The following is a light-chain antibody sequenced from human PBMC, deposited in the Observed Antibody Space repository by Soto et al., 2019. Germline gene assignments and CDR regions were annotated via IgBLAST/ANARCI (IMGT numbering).Light chain of an antibody. Sequence: EIVMTQSPATLSVSPGERATLSCRASQSVSSYLAWYQQKPGQAPRLLIYGASTRATGIPARLSGSGSGTEFTLTISSLQYEDFAIYYCQQYNNWPWTFGQGTKVEIK. V-gene: IGKV3-15*01. CDR2: GAS. J-gene: IGKJ1*01. CDR3: QQYNNWPWT. CDR1: QSVSSY.